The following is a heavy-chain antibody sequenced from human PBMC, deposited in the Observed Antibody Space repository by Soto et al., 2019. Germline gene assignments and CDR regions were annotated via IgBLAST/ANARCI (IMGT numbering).Heavy chain of an antibody. CDR2: VYSSGST. V-gene: IGHV4-30-4*01. CDR3: ARAHYGELDY. CDR1: GGAVSSGDYY. J-gene: IGHJ4*02. D-gene: IGHD4-17*01. Sequence: SETLSLTCSVSGGAVSSGDYYWTWIRQPPGKGLEFLGYVYSSGSTYYDPSLESRLSISLDTSKNQFSLKLTSVTAADTAKYFCARAHYGELDYWGQGIVVTVSS.